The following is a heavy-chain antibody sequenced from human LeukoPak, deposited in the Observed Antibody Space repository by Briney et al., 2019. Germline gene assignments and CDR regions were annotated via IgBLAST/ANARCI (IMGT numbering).Heavy chain of an antibody. CDR2: ISGSGGST. CDR3: ASWVPDRGFDY. D-gene: IGHD3-10*01. CDR1: GLTFSNHP. Sequence: GGSLRLSCAASGLTFSNHPMSWVRQAPGKGLEWVSSISGSGGSTYYADSVKGRFTISRDNSKKTLYMQMNSLRADDTAVYYCASWVPDRGFDYWGQGTLVTVSS. J-gene: IGHJ4*02. V-gene: IGHV3-23*01.